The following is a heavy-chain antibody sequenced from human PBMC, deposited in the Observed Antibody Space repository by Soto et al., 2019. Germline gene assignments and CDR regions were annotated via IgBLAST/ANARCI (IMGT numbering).Heavy chain of an antibody. CDR2: LSDSGGST. CDR3: SNVSSGWYAGFFDL. CDR1: GFTFSSHA. V-gene: IGHV3-23*01. Sequence: EVQLLESGGGLVQPGGSLRLSCTASGFTFSSHAMTWVRQAPGKGLEWVSGLSDSGGSTYYADSVKGRFTISRDNSTNPLYRHMDTLRAEDTAVYYCSNVSSGWYAGFFDLWGQGTLVTVSS. D-gene: IGHD6-13*01. J-gene: IGHJ4*02.